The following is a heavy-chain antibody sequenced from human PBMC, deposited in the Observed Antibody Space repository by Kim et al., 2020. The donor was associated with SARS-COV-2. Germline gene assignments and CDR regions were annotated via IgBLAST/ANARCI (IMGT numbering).Heavy chain of an antibody. CDR1: GGTFSSYV. CDR3: AKVDDYYYDNSGYLFQR. V-gene: IGHV1-69*13. D-gene: IGHD3-22*01. J-gene: IGHJ1*01. Sequence: SVKVSCKASGGTFSSYVISWVRQAPGQGLEWMGGIIPMFGTTKYAQKFQGRVTITADESTRTAYMELSSLTSDETAVYYYAKVDDYYYDNSGYLFQRWGQSTLVTLSS. CDR2: IIPMFGTT.